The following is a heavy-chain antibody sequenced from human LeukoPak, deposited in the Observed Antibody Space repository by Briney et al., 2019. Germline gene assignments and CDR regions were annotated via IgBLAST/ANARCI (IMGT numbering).Heavy chain of an antibody. CDR2: IHTSGST. D-gene: IGHD2-15*01. Sequence: PSETLSLTCSVSGDSTTFYYWTWIRQPPGKGLEWIGYIHTSGSTYYNPSLKSRLTMSLDTSKNQFSLRLSSVTAADTAVYCCVRPGQSSWWVYFNYWGQGVFVTVSS. V-gene: IGHV4-4*09. CDR3: VRPGQSSWWVYFNY. CDR1: GDSTTFYY. J-gene: IGHJ4*02.